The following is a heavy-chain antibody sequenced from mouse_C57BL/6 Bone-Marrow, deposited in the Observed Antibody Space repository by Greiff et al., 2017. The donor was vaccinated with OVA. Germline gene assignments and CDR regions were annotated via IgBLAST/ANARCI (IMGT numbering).Heavy chain of an antibody. V-gene: IGHV6-3*01. CDR1: GFTFSNYW. J-gene: IGHJ4*01. D-gene: IGHD1-3*01. Sequence: EVHLVESGGGLVQPGGSMKLSCVASGFTFSNYWMNWVRQSPEKGLEWVAQIRLKSDNYATHYAESVKGRFTISRDDSKSSVYLQMNNLRAEDTGSYYCTKDIHRDAMDYWGQGTSVTVSS. CDR2: IRLKSDNYAT. CDR3: TKDIHRDAMDY.